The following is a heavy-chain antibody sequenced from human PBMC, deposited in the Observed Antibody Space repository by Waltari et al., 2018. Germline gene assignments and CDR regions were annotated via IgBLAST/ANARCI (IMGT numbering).Heavy chain of an antibody. CDR1: GGSISSSSYY. D-gene: IGHD3-22*01. V-gene: IGHV4-39*01. CDR2: IYYSGSP. CDR3: ARQRNQMYYDSSAAFAY. J-gene: IGHJ4*02. Sequence: QLQLQESGPGLVKPSETLSLTCTVSGGSISSSSYYWGWIRQPPGKGLEWIGSIYYSGSPYNNPSLKGRVTISVDTSKNQFSLRLGSVTAADTAVYYGARQRNQMYYDSSAAFAYWGQGTLVTVSS.